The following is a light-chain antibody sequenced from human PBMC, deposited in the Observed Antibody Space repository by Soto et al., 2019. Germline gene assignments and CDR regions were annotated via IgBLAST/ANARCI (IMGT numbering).Light chain of an antibody. J-gene: IGLJ2*01. CDR3: QTWGTGMDVV. V-gene: IGLV4-69*01. CDR1: SGHSSYA. Sequence: QLVLTQSPSASASLGASVTLTCTLSSGHSSYAIAWHQQQPEKGPRYLMKLNSDGSHSKGDGIPDRFSGSSSGAERYLTISSLQSEDEADYYWQTWGTGMDVVFGGGTKLTVL. CDR2: LNSDGSH.